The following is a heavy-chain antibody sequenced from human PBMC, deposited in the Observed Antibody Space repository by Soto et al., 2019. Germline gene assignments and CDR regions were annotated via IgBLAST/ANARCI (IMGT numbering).Heavy chain of an antibody. CDR3: AREGKDCNGGKCRSWFDP. V-gene: IGHV3-23*01. CDR1: GFTFSSYA. CDR2: ISAGGGGT. J-gene: IGHJ5*02. D-gene: IGHD2-15*01. Sequence: DVQLLESGGGLVQPGGSLGLSCAASGFTFSSYALSWVRQAPGKGLEWVSSISAGGGGTYYAVSVKGRFAISRDNSKNTLYLQMNSLTAEDTAVYYCAREGKDCNGGKCRSWFDPWAQGTLVTVSS.